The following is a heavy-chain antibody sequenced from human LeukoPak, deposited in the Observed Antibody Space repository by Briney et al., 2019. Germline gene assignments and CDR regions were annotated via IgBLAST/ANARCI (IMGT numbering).Heavy chain of an antibody. Sequence: GGSLRLSCAASGFTFDDYAMHWVRQAPGKGLEWVSLISWDGGSSYYADSVEGRFTISRDNSKNSLYLQMNSLRAEDTAVYYCAKDEKYSSSWYPDYYYYYMDVWGKGTTVTVSS. V-gene: IGHV3-43D*03. J-gene: IGHJ6*03. CDR2: ISWDGGSS. D-gene: IGHD6-13*01. CDR3: AKDEKYSSSWYPDYYYYYMDV. CDR1: GFTFDDYA.